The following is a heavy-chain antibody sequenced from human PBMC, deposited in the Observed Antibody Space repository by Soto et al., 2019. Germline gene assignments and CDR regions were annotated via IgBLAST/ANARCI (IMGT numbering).Heavy chain of an antibody. D-gene: IGHD3-16*01. CDR2: ISPYSGNT. J-gene: IGHJ6*02. V-gene: IGHV1-18*01. Sequence: QVQLVQSGDEVRKPGSSVKVSCKASGYIFVNYGIAWVRQAPGQGLEWMGWISPYSGNTHYASKEQGQTNMTKYTSTSTSHMDPGSLTSDDTAVYYCAMVDNYVTPTPQDVWGQGTTVTVSS. CDR3: AMVDNYVTPTPQDV. CDR1: GYIFVNYG.